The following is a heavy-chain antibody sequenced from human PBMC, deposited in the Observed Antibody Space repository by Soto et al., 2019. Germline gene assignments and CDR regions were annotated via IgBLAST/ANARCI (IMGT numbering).Heavy chain of an antibody. CDR3: ANGAVSSRPGACDI. CDR1: GYTFTSYG. J-gene: IGHJ3*02. V-gene: IGHV1-18*01. CDR2: ISAYNGNT. Sequence: QVQLVQAGAEVNKPGASVKVSCKASGYTFTSYGISWVRQAPGQGVEWMGWISAYNGNTKYALKHQGRVTMTTDTTTSSVYMELRSLKSYATGVYCCANGAVSSRPGACDIVRQGTKVTVSS. D-gene: IGHD6-19*01.